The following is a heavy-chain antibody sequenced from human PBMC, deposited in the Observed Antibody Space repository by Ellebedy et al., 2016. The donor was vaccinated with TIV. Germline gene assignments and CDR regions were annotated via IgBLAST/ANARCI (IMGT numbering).Heavy chain of an antibody. CDR1: GFTFSSYA. Sequence: PGGSLRLSCAASGFTFSSYAMSWVRQAPGKGLEWVSAISGSGGSTYYAGSVKGRFTISRDNSKNTLYLQMNSLRAEDTAIYYCAEGLPLRGSVFDYWGQGTLVTVSS. V-gene: IGHV3-23*01. J-gene: IGHJ4*02. CDR3: AEGLPLRGSVFDY. D-gene: IGHD2-15*01. CDR2: ISGSGGST.